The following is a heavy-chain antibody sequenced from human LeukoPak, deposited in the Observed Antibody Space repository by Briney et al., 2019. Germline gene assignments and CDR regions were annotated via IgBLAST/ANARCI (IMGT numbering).Heavy chain of an antibody. D-gene: IGHD3-16*01. V-gene: IGHV3-7*01. CDR2: IKHDGSEQ. Sequence: GGSLRLSCAASGFTFSSYAMNWVRQAPGKGLEWVANIKHDGSEQIYVDSVKGRFTISRDNAKDSVYLQMNSLRAEDTAVYYCTRGLGEHGGVSDRWGQGTLVIVS. CDR3: TRGLGEHGGVSDR. J-gene: IGHJ5*02. CDR1: GFTFSSYA.